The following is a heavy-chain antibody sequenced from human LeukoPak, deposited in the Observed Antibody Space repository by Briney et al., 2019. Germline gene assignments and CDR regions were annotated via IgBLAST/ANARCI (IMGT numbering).Heavy chain of an antibody. V-gene: IGHV4-34*01. J-gene: IGHJ4*02. D-gene: IGHD2-2*01. Sequence: SETLSLTCAVYGGSFSGYYWSWIRQPPGKGLEWIGEINHSGSTNYNPSLRSRVTISVDTSKNQFSLKLSSVTAADTAVYYCASIDCSSTSCYHDYWGQGTLVTVSS. CDR3: ASIDCSSTSCYHDY. CDR1: GGSFSGYY. CDR2: INHSGST.